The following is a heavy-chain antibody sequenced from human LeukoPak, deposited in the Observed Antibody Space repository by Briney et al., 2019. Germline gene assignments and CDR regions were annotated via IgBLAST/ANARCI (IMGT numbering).Heavy chain of an antibody. Sequence: GGSLRLSCAASGFTFSSHWMAWVRQAPGKGLKWVANIKQDGSDKYYLDSMKGRLTISRDNAKNSLYLQVNSLRVEDTAVYYCASLNYGQVWGSPHYYFDYWGQGILVTVSS. CDR3: ASLNYGQVWGSPHYYFDY. J-gene: IGHJ4*02. CDR1: GFTFSSHW. D-gene: IGHD3-16*01. V-gene: IGHV3-7*01. CDR2: IKQDGSDK.